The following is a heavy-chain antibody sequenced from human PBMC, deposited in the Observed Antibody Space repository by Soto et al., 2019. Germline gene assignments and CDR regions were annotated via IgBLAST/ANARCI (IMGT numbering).Heavy chain of an antibody. Sequence: GGSLGLSCADSGFIFSSYWMHCVRQSPEKGLVWVARINTEGTSTNYADSVEGRFTISRDNAKNTLYLHMNSLRAEDTAVYFCARSPGGYYIDWGQGTMDTVSS. D-gene: IGHD2-15*01. CDR1: GFIFSSYW. J-gene: IGHJ3*01. CDR3: ARSPGGYYID. CDR2: INTEGTST. V-gene: IGHV3-74*01.